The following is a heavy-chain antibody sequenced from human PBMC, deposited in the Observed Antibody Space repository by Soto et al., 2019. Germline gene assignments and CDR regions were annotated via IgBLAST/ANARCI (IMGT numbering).Heavy chain of an antibody. CDR1: GFTFDDYA. CDR3: AKDIRYIDIVLAAADPFDF. D-gene: IGHD6-13*01. J-gene: IGHJ4*02. V-gene: IGHV3-9*01. CDR2: ISWNSGSI. Sequence: GGYLRLSCAASGFTFDDYAMHWVRQAPGKGLEWVSGISWNSGSIGYADSVKGRFTISRDNAKNSLYLQMNSLRAEDTALYYCAKDIRYIDIVLAAADPFDFWGQAPLLTVSS.